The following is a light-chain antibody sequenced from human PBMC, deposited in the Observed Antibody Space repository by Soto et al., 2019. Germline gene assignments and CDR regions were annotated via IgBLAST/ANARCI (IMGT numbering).Light chain of an antibody. J-gene: IGKJ5*01. Sequence: EIPLTQSPSSLAASVGDRLTLTCRASRNVSIYLNWYQHKPGKGPTLLIHATSNLQIGVPSRFSGSGSGTEFTLTISSLEPEDFGTYYRQHSYKMPSFGQGTRLVIK. CDR2: ATS. V-gene: IGKV1-39*01. CDR3: QHSYKMPS. CDR1: RNVSIY.